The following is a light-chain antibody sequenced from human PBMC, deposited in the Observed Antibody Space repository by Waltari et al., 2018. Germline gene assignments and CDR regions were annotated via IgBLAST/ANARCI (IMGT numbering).Light chain of an antibody. CDR3: QQYNSYSLLT. CDR1: QRISNW. V-gene: IGKV1-5*03. Sequence: DIQMTQSPSPLSASVGDRFTLTCRASQRISNWLAWYQQKPGKAPKRLIYKASTLESWVPSRFSGSGSGTEFTLTISSLQPDDFATYYCQQYNSYSLLTFGGGTKVEIK. CDR2: KAS. J-gene: IGKJ4*01.